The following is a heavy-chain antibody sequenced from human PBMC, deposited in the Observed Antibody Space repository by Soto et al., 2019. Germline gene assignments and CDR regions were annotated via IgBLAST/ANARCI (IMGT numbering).Heavy chain of an antibody. Sequence: EVQLAESGGGLVQPGGSLRLSCAASKFTFSRYWMHWVRQTPGKGLMWVARINTDGSRTTYADSVKGRFTISRDNAKNTVFLDMNSLRADDTAVYYCARVASGSYDWFDPWGQGTLVTVSS. CDR2: INTDGSRT. V-gene: IGHV3-74*03. CDR1: KFTFSRYW. D-gene: IGHD1-26*01. J-gene: IGHJ5*02. CDR3: ARVASGSYDWFDP.